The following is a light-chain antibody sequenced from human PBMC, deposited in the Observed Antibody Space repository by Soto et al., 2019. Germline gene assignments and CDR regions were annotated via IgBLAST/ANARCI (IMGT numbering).Light chain of an antibody. CDR1: QSISTY. CDR2: TTS. CDR3: QQSYSRPRT. V-gene: IGKV1-39*01. Sequence: DIQMTQSPSSLSAYVGDRVTITCRASQSISTYLNWYQQKPGKAPNLLIYTTSNLESGVPSRFSGSGSGTDFTLTISSLQPEDFATYICQQSYSRPRTFGQGTKV. J-gene: IGKJ1*01.